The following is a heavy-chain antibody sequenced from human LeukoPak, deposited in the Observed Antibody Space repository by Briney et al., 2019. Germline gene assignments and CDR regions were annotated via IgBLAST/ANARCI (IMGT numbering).Heavy chain of an antibody. V-gene: IGHV4-4*02. CDR2: IYHNGTI. J-gene: IGHJ6*02. D-gene: IGHD2-2*02. CDR1: VGSISSGNW. CDR3: ATVPILRGEGGEGCKCGMDV. Sequence: PSGTLSLTCAVSVGSISSGNWWTWVRQSPGKGLEWIGEIYHNGTINYNPSLKSRVTISADTFKNHFSLKLTSVTAADTAVYYGATVPILRGEGGEGCKCGMDVGGQGTTVIVSS.